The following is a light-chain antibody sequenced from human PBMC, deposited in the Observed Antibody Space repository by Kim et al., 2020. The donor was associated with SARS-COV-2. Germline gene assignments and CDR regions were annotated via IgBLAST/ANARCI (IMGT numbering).Light chain of an antibody. CDR1: SSNIGAGYV. CDR3: QSYDSSLSGWV. J-gene: IGLJ3*02. Sequence: SVLTQPPSVSGAPGQRVTISCTGSSSNIGAGYVVHWYQQLPGTAPKLLIYGNSNRPSGVPDRFSGSKSGTLASLAITGLQAEDEADYYCQSYDSSLSGWVFGGGTQLTVL. CDR2: GNS. V-gene: IGLV1-40*01.